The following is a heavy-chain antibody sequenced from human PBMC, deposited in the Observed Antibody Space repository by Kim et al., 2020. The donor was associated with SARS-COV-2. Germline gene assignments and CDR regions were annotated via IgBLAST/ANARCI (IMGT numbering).Heavy chain of an antibody. J-gene: IGHJ4*02. CDR3: AKAHSSSWGTCDY. Sequence: ADSVKGLYTITRDNSKNTLYRQMKRLRADDTAVYYCAKAHSSSWGTCDYWGQGTLVTVSS. D-gene: IGHD6-6*01. V-gene: IGHV3-23*01.